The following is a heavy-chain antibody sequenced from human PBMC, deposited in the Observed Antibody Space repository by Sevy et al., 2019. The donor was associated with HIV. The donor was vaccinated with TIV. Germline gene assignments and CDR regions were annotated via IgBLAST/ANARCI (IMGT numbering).Heavy chain of an antibody. V-gene: IGHV4-39*01. D-gene: IGHD4-17*01. CDR2: IYYSGSS. CDR1: GGSISSSSYY. J-gene: IGHJ5*02. CDR3: AGFEYGDYTNLFDP. Sequence: SETLFLTCTVSGGSISSSSYYWGWIRQPPGKGLEWIGNIYYSGSSYYNPSLNSRVTISVVTSKNQFSLKLTSVTAADTAVYYCAGFEYGDYTNLFDPWGQGTLVTVSS.